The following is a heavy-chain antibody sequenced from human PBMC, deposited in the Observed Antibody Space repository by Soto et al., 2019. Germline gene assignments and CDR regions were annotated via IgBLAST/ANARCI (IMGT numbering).Heavy chain of an antibody. J-gene: IGHJ6*03. V-gene: IGHV3-11*01. CDR3: ARDYDFWSGYYTQKLSPYMDV. CDR1: GFTFSDYY. CDR2: ISSSGSTI. D-gene: IGHD3-3*01. Sequence: QVQLVESGGGLVKPGGSLRLSCAASGFTFSDYYMSWIRQAPGKGLEWVSYISSSGSTIYYADSVKGRFTICRDNAKNSLYLQMNSLRAEDTAVYYCARDYDFWSGYYTQKLSPYMDVWGKGTTVTVSS.